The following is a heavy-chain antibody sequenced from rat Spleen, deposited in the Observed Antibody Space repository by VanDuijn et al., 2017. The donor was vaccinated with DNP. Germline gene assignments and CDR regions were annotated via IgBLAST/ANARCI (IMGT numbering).Heavy chain of an antibody. J-gene: IGHJ2*01. CDR2: ITNTGDGS. Sequence: EVKLVESGGGLVQPGRSLKLSCAASGFNFNDYWMGWVRQAPGKGLEWVASITNTGDGSYYSDSVKGRFSLSRDNAKSTLYLQMNSLRSEDTATYYCAEGANYGGWNDYFDYWGQGVMVTVAS. D-gene: IGHD1-11*01. CDR1: GFNFNDYW. V-gene: IGHV5-31*01. CDR3: AEGANYGGWNDYFDY.